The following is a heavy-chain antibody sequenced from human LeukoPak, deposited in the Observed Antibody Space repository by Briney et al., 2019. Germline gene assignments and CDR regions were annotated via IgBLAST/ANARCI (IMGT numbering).Heavy chain of an antibody. J-gene: IGHJ5*02. CDR3: AKDLSYGSNWFDP. Sequence: PGGSLRLSCAASGFTFSSHGMHWVRQAPGKRLEWVALIWYDGSKKNYADSVKGRFTISRDDSKSTLYLQINSLRAEDTAVYYCAKDLSYGSNWFDPWGQGTLVTVSS. V-gene: IGHV3-33*06. CDR1: GFTFSSHG. CDR2: IWYDGSKK. D-gene: IGHD5-18*01.